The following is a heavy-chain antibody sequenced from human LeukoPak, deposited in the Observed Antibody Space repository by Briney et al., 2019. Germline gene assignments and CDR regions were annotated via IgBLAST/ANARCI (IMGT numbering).Heavy chain of an antibody. CDR1: DFSFTTYA. CDR2: ISGGGTIT. D-gene: IGHD3-10*01. CDR3: AKESSLLRGPLVIYYFDF. J-gene: IGHJ4*02. V-gene: IGHV3-23*01. Sequence: GGSLRLSCAASDFSFTTYAMSWVRQAPGKGLEWVSRISGGGTITYYADSVKGRFTISRDNSKNTLYLQMNSLRAEDTAVYYCAKESSLLRGPLVIYYFDFWGQGTLVTVSS.